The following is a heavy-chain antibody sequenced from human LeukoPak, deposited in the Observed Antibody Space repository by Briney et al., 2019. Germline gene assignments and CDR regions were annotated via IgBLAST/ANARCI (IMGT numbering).Heavy chain of an antibody. CDR3: AREATYYYDSSAQWPVFDY. CDR1: GGSISSYY. CDR2: IYTSGST. Sequence: SETLSLTCAVSGGSISSYYWSWIRQPAGKGLEWIGRIYTSGSTNYNPSLKSRVTMSVDTSKNQFSLKLSSVTAVDTAVYYCAREATYYYDSSAQWPVFDYWGQGTLVTVSS. V-gene: IGHV4-4*07. J-gene: IGHJ4*02. D-gene: IGHD3-22*01.